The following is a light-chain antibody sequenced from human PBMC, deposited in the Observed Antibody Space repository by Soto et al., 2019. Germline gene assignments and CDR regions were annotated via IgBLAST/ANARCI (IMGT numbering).Light chain of an antibody. Sequence: QSALTQPASVSGSPGQSITISCTGTSSDVGGYNYVSWYQQQPGKAPKLMIYDVSNRPSGVSNRFSGSKSGNTASPTISGLQAEDEADYYCSSYTRSSTLYVVFGGGTKLTVL. J-gene: IGLJ2*01. V-gene: IGLV2-14*01. CDR3: SSYTRSSTLYVV. CDR2: DVS. CDR1: SSDVGGYNY.